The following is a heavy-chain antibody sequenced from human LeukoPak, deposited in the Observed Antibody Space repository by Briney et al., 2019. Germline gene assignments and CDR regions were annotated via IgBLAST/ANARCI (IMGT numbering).Heavy chain of an antibody. Sequence: ASVKVSCKASGYTFTSYYMHWVRQAPGQGLEWMGIINPSGGSTSYAQKFQGGVTMTRDTSTSTVYMELSSLRSEDTAVYYCAREPRGDIVVVPAAAYYYYGMDVWGQGTTVTVSS. CDR3: AREPRGDIVVVPAAAYYYYGMDV. CDR1: GYTFTSYY. D-gene: IGHD2-2*01. J-gene: IGHJ6*02. V-gene: IGHV1-46*01. CDR2: INPSGGST.